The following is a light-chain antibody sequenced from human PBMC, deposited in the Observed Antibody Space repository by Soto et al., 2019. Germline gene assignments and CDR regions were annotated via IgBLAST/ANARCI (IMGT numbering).Light chain of an antibody. Sequence: EIVMTQSPATLSVSPGERATLSCRASQSVSSNLAWYQQKPGQAPRLLIYGASTRAPGIPARFSGSGSGTESTLTISSLQSEDFAVYYCQQYNNWPPGTFGQGTKVEIK. CDR1: QSVSSN. CDR2: GAS. V-gene: IGKV3-15*01. J-gene: IGKJ1*01. CDR3: QQYNNWPPGT.